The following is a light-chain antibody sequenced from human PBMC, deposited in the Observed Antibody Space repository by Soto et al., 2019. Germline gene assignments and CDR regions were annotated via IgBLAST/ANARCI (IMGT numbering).Light chain of an antibody. V-gene: IGLV1-40*01. Sequence: QSVLTQPPSVSGAPGQRVTISCTGSSSNIGAGYDVHWYQQLPGTAPKLLIYGNSNRPSGVPDRFSGSKSGTSASLAITGXXXXDEADYYCQSYDSSLSGSVXGTGTKLTVL. CDR2: GNS. CDR1: SSNIGAGYD. CDR3: QSYDSSLSGSV. J-gene: IGLJ1*01.